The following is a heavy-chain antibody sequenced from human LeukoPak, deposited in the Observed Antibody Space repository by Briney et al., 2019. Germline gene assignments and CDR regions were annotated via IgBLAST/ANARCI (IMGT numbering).Heavy chain of an antibody. D-gene: IGHD3-3*01. Sequence: GGSLKLSCAASGFTFSGSAMHWVRQASGKGLEWVGRIRSKANSYATAYAASVKGRFTISRDDSKNTAYLQVNSLKTEDTAVYYCTRSPLGGVVRTYYYYGMDVWGQETTVTVSS. J-gene: IGHJ6*02. CDR3: TRSPLGGVVRTYYYYGMDV. V-gene: IGHV3-73*01. CDR2: IRSKANSYAT. CDR1: GFTFSGSA.